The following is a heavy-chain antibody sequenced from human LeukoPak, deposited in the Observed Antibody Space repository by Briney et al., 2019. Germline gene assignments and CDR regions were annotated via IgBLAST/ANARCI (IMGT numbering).Heavy chain of an antibody. CDR3: ARDRGTPDSFNS. CDR2: ISGDGSTI. V-gene: IGHV3-74*01. J-gene: IGHJ3*02. D-gene: IGHD3-10*01. Sequence: GGSLRLSCAASGYTFSPYWVHWVRQAPGKGLVWVSHISGDGSTIVYADSVKGRFTISRDNAKNTLFLQMDSLRAEDTAVYYCARDRGTPDSFNSWGQGTVVTVSS. CDR1: GYTFSPYW.